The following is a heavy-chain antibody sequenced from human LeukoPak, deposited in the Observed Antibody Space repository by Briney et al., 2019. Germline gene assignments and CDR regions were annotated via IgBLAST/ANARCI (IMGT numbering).Heavy chain of an antibody. CDR2: MNPNSGNT. CDR3: ASQGASTRLDAFDI. CDR1: GYTFTSYD. D-gene: IGHD2-2*01. Sequence: ASVKVSCKASGYTFTSYDINWVRQATGQGLEWMGWMNPNSGNTGYAQKFQGRVTMTRNTSISTAYMELSSLGSEDTAVYYCASQGASTRLDAFDIWGQGTMVTVSS. V-gene: IGHV1-8*01. J-gene: IGHJ3*02.